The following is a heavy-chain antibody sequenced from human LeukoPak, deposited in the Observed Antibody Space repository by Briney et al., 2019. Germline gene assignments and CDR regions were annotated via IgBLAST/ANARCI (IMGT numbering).Heavy chain of an antibody. J-gene: IGHJ4*02. D-gene: IGHD3-10*01. Sequence: SETLSLTCAVYGGSFSGYYWSWIRQPPGKGLEWIGEINDSGTTNYNPSLKSRATISEDTFRNQFSLKLSSVTAADTAVYYCARSGRYQIYWGRGTLVTVSS. CDR1: GGSFSGYY. V-gene: IGHV4-34*01. CDR2: INDSGTT. CDR3: ARSGRYQIY.